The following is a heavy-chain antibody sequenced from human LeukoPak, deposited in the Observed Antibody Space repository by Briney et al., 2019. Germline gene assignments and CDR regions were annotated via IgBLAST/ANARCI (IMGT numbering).Heavy chain of an antibody. V-gene: IGHV4-4*07. CDR2: IYTSGST. J-gene: IGHJ4*02. D-gene: IGHD5-24*01. Sequence: PSETLSLSCTVSGGSISSYYWSWIRQPAGKGLEWIGRIYTSGSTNYNPSLKSRVTMSVDTSKNQFSLKLSSVTAADTAVYYCAMYRDDYNSENYFDYWGQGTLVTVSS. CDR1: GGSISSYY. CDR3: AMYRDDYNSENYFDY.